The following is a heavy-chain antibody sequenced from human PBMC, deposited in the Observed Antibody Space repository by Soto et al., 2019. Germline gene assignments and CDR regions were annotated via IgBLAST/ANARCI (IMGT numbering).Heavy chain of an antibody. CDR2: IDWDDDK. J-gene: IGHJ5*02. CDR1: GFSLSTSGMR. D-gene: IGHD6-13*01. Sequence: GPPLVNPTQTLTLTCTFSGFSLSTSGMRVSWIRQPPGKALEWLARIDWDDDKFYSTSLKTRLTISKDTSKNQVVLTMTNMDTVDTATYYCARGRVEHELSPNWFDPRGQGTLVTVYS. CDR3: ARGRVEHELSPNWFDP. V-gene: IGHV2-70*04.